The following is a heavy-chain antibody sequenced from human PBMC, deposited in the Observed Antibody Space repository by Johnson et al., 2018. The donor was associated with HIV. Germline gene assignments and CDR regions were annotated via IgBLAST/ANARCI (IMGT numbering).Heavy chain of an antibody. Sequence: QVQLVESGGGLVQPGGSLRLSCAASGFTFSSYDMHWVRQAPGKGLEWVAFIRYDGSNIYYADSVKGRFTISRDSSKNMLYLQMNSLRTEDTAVYYCGRDVNYSNYVTDAFDIWGQGTVVTVSS. D-gene: IGHD4-11*01. V-gene: IGHV3-30*02. CDR1: GFTFSSYD. CDR3: GRDVNYSNYVTDAFDI. J-gene: IGHJ3*02. CDR2: IRYDGSNI.